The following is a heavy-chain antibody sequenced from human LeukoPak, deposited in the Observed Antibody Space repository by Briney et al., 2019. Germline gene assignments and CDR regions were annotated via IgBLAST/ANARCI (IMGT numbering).Heavy chain of an antibody. J-gene: IGHJ5*02. Sequence: SETLSLTCTVSGGSISSSSYYWGWIRQPPGKGLEWIGRIYYSGSTYYNPSLKSRVTISVDTSKNQFSQKLSSVTAADTAVYYCATSFLGYCSSTSCYAFDPWGQGTLVTVSS. CDR3: ATSFLGYCSSTSCYAFDP. CDR2: IYYSGST. CDR1: GGSISSSSYY. D-gene: IGHD2-2*01. V-gene: IGHV4-39*01.